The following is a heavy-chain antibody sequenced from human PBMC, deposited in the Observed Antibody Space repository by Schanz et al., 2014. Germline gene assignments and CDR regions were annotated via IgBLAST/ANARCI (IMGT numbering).Heavy chain of an antibody. D-gene: IGHD1-1*01. CDR3: ARDGAELYYFDD. V-gene: IGHV3-74*01. CDR1: GFTFSTYW. J-gene: IGHJ4*02. CDR2: INSDGTTT. Sequence: EGQLVESGGGLVQPGGSLRLSCAASGFTFSTYWMHWVRQAPGKGLVWVSHINSDGTTTTYADSVKGRFTISRDNAENTLYLQMNSLRVEDTAVFYCARDGAELYYFDDWGQGTLVTVSS.